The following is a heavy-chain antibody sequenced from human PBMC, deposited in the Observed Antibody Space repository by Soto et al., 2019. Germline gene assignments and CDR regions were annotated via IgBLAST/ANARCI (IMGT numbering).Heavy chain of an antibody. D-gene: IGHD6-13*01. CDR2: IYHSGST. CDR3: ARGFSFSSWYFFDY. V-gene: IGHV4-4*02. Sequence: SETLSLTCAVSGGSISSSNWWSWVRQPPGKGLEWIGEIYHSGSTNYNPSLKSRVTISVDKSKNQFSLKLSSVTAADTAVYYCARGFSFSSWYFFDYWGQGTLVTVSS. J-gene: IGHJ4*02. CDR1: GGSISSSNW.